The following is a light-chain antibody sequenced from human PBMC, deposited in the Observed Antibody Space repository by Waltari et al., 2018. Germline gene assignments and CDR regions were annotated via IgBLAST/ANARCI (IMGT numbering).Light chain of an antibody. V-gene: IGKV3-20*01. Sequence: EIVLTQSPGTLSLSPGERATLSCRASQSVDNYYLAWYQQKSGQAPRLLMYGASRRATGIADRFSGSGSGTDFTLTISRLEPEDFAVYYCQHYGTSPPYIFGQGTKLEIK. J-gene: IGKJ2*01. CDR3: QHYGTSPPYI. CDR1: QSVDNYY. CDR2: GAS.